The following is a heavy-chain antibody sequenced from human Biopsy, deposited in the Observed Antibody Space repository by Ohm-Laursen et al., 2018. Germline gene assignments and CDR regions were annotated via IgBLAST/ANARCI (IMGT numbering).Heavy chain of an antibody. Sequence: GSSVKVSCKASGYTFTSYEINWVRQATGQGLEWMGWMNPDSGNTGYAQNFQGRVTMTRNTSISTAYMEPSSLRSEDTAMFYCTKDGWGASVPYYSDYWGQGTLVTVSS. CDR3: TKDGWGASVPYYSDY. D-gene: IGHD4/OR15-4a*01. V-gene: IGHV1-8*01. J-gene: IGHJ4*02. CDR2: MNPDSGNT. CDR1: GYTFTSYE.